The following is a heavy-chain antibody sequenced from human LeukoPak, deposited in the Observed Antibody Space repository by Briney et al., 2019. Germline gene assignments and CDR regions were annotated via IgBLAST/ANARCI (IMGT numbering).Heavy chain of an antibody. V-gene: IGHV4-34*04. CDR2: IHYTGAT. Sequence: PSETLSLTCAVYGGSITGYYWSWIRQPPGKGLERVGEIHYTGATSNNPSPKSRATIPIVTSKNQVSLKLSSVTAADTAVYYCARGNILSGYCFDFWGQGALITVSS. CDR1: GGSITGYY. J-gene: IGHJ4*02. D-gene: IGHD3-9*01. CDR3: ARGNILSGYCFDF.